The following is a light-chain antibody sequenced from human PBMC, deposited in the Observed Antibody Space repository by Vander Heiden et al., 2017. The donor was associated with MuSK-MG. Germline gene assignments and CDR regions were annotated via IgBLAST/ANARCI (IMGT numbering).Light chain of an antibody. J-gene: IGKJ2*02. CDR3: QQSDSTPCT. CDR1: QSISSY. CDR2: AAS. Sequence: DIQITQSPSSLSASVGDRVTITCRASQSISSYLNWYQQKPGKAPKLLIYAASSLQSGVPSRFSGSGSGTDFTLTISRLQPEDFATYYCQQSDSTPCTFGQGTKVEIK. V-gene: IGKV1-39*01.